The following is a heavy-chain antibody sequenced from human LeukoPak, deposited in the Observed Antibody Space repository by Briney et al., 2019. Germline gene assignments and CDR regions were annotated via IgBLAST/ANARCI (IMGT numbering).Heavy chain of an antibody. CDR3: ATAHCGGDCYSSSLDY. D-gene: IGHD2-21*02. CDR2: INPSGGST. J-gene: IGHJ4*02. V-gene: IGHV1-46*01. Sequence: GASVTVSCKASGYTFTSYYMHWVRQAPGQGLEWMGIINPSGGSTSYAQKFQGRVTMTRDTSTSTVYMELSSLRSEDTAVYYCATAHCGGDCYSSSLDYWGQGTLVTVSS. CDR1: GYTFTSYY.